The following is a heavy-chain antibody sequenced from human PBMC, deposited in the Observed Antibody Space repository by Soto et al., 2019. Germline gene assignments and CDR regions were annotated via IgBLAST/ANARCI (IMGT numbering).Heavy chain of an antibody. V-gene: IGHV3-7*01. CDR2: ISGGASDK. Sequence: EVQLVESGGRLVQPGGSLRLSCAASGFMFSAYWMSWARQDPGKGLEGVATISGGASDKFYVDSVKGRFTISRDDSKNTLYLQMNSLRDEDTAVYYCVREDWHRFDSWGQGTRVTVSS. CDR3: VREDWHRFDS. CDR1: GFMFSAYW. J-gene: IGHJ4*02. D-gene: IGHD2-21*01.